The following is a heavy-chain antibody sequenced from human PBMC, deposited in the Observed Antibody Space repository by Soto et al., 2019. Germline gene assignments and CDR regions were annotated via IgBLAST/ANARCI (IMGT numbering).Heavy chain of an antibody. V-gene: IGHV4-59*08. J-gene: IGHJ4*02. D-gene: IGHD3-9*01. CDR3: ARPGLDWGSLDY. CDR2: IYCGGSI. CDR1: GDSISSYY. Sequence: SETLSLTCTVSGDSISSYYWTWVRQPPGKGLEWIAFIYCGGSINYNPSLKSRVAISVDTSKNQFSLNLNSVTAADTAVYYCARPGLDWGSLDYWGQGTLVTVSS.